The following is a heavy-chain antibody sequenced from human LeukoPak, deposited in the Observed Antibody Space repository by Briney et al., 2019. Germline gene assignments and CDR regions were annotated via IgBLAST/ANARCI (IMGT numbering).Heavy chain of an antibody. V-gene: IGHV1-2*02. CDR2: INPNSGGT. J-gene: IGHJ4*02. Sequence: GASVKVSCKASGYTFTGYYMHWVRQAPGQGLEWMGWINPNSGGTNYAQKFQGRVTMTRDTSISTAYMELSRLRSDDTAVYYCARGAVVVPAAAHFAYWGQETLVTVSS. CDR1: GYTFTGYY. CDR3: ARGAVVVPAAAHFAY. D-gene: IGHD2-2*01.